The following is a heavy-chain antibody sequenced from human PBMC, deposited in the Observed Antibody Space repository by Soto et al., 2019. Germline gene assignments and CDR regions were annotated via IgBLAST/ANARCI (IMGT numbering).Heavy chain of an antibody. D-gene: IGHD2-15*01. CDR2: INHSGST. CDR1: GGSFSGYY. CDR3: ARVGATVVTEWFDP. J-gene: IGHJ5*02. Sequence: QVQLQQWGAGLLKPSETLSLTCAVYGGSFSGYYWSWIRQPPGKGLEWIGEINHSGSTNYNPSLKSRATISVDTSKNQFSLKLSSVTAADTAVYYCARVGATVVTEWFDPWGQGTLVTVSS. V-gene: IGHV4-34*01.